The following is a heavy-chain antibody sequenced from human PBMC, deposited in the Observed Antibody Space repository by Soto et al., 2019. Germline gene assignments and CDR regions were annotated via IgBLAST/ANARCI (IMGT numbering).Heavy chain of an antibody. J-gene: IGHJ6*03. Sequence: GGSLRLSCAASGFTFSNYAMTWVRQAPGKGLEWVSSISGSGGATYYADSVKGRFTVSRDNSKNTLYLQMNSLRAEDTAVYFCAKDGTTATYYYYYYYMDVWGKGTTVTVSS. D-gene: IGHD1-1*01. V-gene: IGHV3-23*01. CDR2: ISGSGGAT. CDR1: GFTFSNYA. CDR3: AKDGTTATYYYYYYYMDV.